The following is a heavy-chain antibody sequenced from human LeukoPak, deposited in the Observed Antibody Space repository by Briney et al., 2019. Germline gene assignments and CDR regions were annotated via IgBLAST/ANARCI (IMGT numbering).Heavy chain of an antibody. V-gene: IGHV1-8*03. CDR2: MNPNSGNT. CDR3: ATNVREARHFHY. Sequence: ASVKVSCKASGYTFTSYDINWVRPATGQGLEWMGWMNPNSGNTGCAQKFQGRVTITRSTSINTAYMELSSLSSEDTAVYYCATNVREARHFHYWGQGTLVTVSS. D-gene: IGHD6-6*01. CDR1: GYTFTSYD. J-gene: IGHJ1*01.